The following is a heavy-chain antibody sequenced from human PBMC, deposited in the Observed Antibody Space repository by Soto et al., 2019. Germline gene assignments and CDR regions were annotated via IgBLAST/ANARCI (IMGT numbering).Heavy chain of an antibody. CDR1: GFTFSSYE. CDR3: ARIAFWSGYSYFDY. J-gene: IGHJ4*02. V-gene: IGHV3-48*03. CDR2: ISSSGSTI. Sequence: EVQLVESGGGLVQPGGSLRLSCAASGFTFSSYEMNWVRQAPGKGLEWVSYISSSGSTIYYADSVKGRFTISRDKAKNSLYLQMNSLRAEDTAVYYCARIAFWSGYSYFDYWGQGTLVTVSS. D-gene: IGHD3-3*01.